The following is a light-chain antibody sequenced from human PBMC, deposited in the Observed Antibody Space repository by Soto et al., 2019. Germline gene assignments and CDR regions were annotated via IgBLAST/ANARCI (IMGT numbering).Light chain of an antibody. V-gene: IGLV2-14*01. CDR1: SRDVGGYDY. J-gene: IGLJ1*01. Sequence: QSVLTQPASVSVSPGQSITISCTGTSRDVGGYDYVSWYQQLPGKAPKLLIYDVNNRPSGVSHRFSGSKSGNTASLTISGLQAEDEADYYCSSYTGSSTFVFGTGTKVTV. CDR2: DVN. CDR3: SSYTGSSTFV.